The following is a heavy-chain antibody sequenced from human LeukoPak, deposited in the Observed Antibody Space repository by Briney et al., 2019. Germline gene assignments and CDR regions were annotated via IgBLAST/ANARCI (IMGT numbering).Heavy chain of an antibody. CDR2: ISYDGSNK. CDR1: GFTFSSYA. D-gene: IGHD6-19*01. J-gene: IGHJ4*02. V-gene: IGHV3-30*04. Sequence: GGSLRLSCAASGFTFSSYAMHWVRQAPGKGLEWVAVISYDGSNKYYADSVKGRFTISRDNSKNTLYLQMNSLRAEDTAVYYCARARQWLANYWGQGTLVTVSS. CDR3: ARARQWLANY.